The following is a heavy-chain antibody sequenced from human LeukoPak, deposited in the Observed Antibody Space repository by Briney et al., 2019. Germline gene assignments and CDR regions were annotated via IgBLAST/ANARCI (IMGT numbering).Heavy chain of an antibody. Sequence: PGGSLRLSCAASGFSFSRYWMSWVRQAPGKGLEWVANINQDGRTINYGDPVKGRFTISRDNARNSLYLQMTSLRAEDTALYYCATDRGYSTFDYWGQGTLVTVSS. CDR3: ATDRGYSTFDY. CDR2: INQDGRTI. J-gene: IGHJ4*02. CDR1: GFSFSRYW. V-gene: IGHV3-7*01. D-gene: IGHD6-13*01.